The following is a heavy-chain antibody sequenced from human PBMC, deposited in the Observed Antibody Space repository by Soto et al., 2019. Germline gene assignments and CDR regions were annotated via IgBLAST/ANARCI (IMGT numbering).Heavy chain of an antibody. V-gene: IGHV3-23*01. D-gene: IGHD1-1*01. CDR2: ISGSGGST. Sequence: VGSLRLSCAASGFTFSSYAMSWVRQAPGKGLEWVSAISGSGGSTYYADSVKGRFTISRDNSKNTLYLQMNSLRAEDTAVYYCAKDFSWNQGALYFDYWGQGTLVTVSS. J-gene: IGHJ4*02. CDR3: AKDFSWNQGALYFDY. CDR1: GFTFSSYA.